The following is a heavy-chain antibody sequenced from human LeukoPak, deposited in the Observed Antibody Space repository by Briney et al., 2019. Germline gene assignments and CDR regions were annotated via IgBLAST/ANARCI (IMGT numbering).Heavy chain of an antibody. CDR2: ISAYNDNT. CDR1: GYTFTNYG. J-gene: IGHJ4*02. V-gene: IGHV1-18*01. Sequence: ASVKVSCKASGYTFTNYGISWVRQAPGQGLEWMGWISAYNDNTNYAQKFQGRVTMTRDTSISTAYMELSRLRSDDTAVYYCARVAHFDWLSTFDYWGQGTLVTVSS. D-gene: IGHD3-9*01. CDR3: ARVAHFDWLSTFDY.